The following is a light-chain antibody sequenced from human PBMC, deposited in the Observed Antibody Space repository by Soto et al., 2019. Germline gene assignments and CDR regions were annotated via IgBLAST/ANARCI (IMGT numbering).Light chain of an antibody. CDR3: AAWDDILNGYV. Sequence: QSVLTQPPSASGTPGQRVTISCSGSSSNIESNTVTWYQQLPGTAPKLVIYSNYDRPSGVPDRFSGSTSGTSASLVIRGLQSEDEGDYYCAAWDDILNGYVFGGGTKLTVL. CDR2: SNY. V-gene: IGLV1-44*01. CDR1: SSNIESNT. J-gene: IGLJ1*01.